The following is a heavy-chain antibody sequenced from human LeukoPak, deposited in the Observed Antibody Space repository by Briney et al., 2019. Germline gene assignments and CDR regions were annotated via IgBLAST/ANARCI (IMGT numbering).Heavy chain of an antibody. V-gene: IGHV3-23*01. D-gene: IGHD2-15*01. Sequence: PGGSLRLSCAASGFTFSSYAMSWVRQAPGKGLEWVSAISGSGGSTYYADSVKGRFTIFRDNSKNTLYLQMNSLRAEDTAVYYCAKHSGGSCYSSFDYWGQGTLVTVSS. CDR2: ISGSGGST. CDR1: GFTFSSYA. CDR3: AKHSGGSCYSSFDY. J-gene: IGHJ4*02.